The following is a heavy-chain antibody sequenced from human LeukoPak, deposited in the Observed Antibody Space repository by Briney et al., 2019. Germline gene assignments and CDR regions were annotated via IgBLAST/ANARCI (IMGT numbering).Heavy chain of an antibody. D-gene: IGHD3-22*01. V-gene: IGHV5-51*01. J-gene: IGHJ4*02. CDR1: GCSFATYW. Sequence: GASLKISCKGSGCSFATYWIGWVRPMPGKGLEWMGIIYPGDSDTRYSPSFQGQVTISADKSISTAYLQWSSLKASDTAMYYCARGYYYDSSAVFDYWGQGTLVTVSS. CDR3: ARGYYYDSSAVFDY. CDR2: IYPGDSDT.